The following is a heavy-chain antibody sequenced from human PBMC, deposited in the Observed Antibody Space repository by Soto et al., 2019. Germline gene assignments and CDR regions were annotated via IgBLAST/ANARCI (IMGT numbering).Heavy chain of an antibody. CDR1: GGSISSGGYY. V-gene: IGHV4-31*03. CDR3: ARGFTMVRIDY. D-gene: IGHD3-10*01. CDR2: IYYSGST. Sequence: SETLSLTCTVSGGSISSGGYYWSWIRQHPGKGLEWTGYIYYSGSTYYNPSLKSRVTISADTSKNQFSLKLSSVTAADTAVYYCARGFTMVRIDYWGQGTLVTVSS. J-gene: IGHJ4*02.